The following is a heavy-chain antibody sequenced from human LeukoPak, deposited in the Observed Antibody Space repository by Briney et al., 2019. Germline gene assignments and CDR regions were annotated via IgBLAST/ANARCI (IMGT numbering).Heavy chain of an antibody. CDR3: ARGGDSAYGDYGYNWFDP. CDR2: IHTSGST. D-gene: IGHD4-17*01. CDR1: GGSISSYY. J-gene: IGHJ5*02. V-gene: IGHV4-4*07. Sequence: SETLSLTCTVSGGSISSYYWNWIRQPAGKGLEWIGRIHTSGSTNYNPSLKSRVTMSVDTSKNQFSLKLSSVTAADTAVYYCARGGDSAYGDYGYNWFDPWGQGTLVTVSS.